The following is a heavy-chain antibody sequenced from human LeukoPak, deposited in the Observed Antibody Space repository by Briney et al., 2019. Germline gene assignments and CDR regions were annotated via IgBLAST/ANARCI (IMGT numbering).Heavy chain of an antibody. CDR3: ARYPRGSDYSDY. CDR2: INPNSGAT. D-gene: IGHD3-16*01. CDR1: GYTFTGYY. Sequence: ASVKVSCKASGYTFTGYYLHWVRQAPGQGLEWMGSINPNSGATNYAQRFQGRVTMTRDTSITTAYMELSRLRFDDTAVYYCARYPRGSDYSDYWGQGCLVTVSS. V-gene: IGHV1-2*02. J-gene: IGHJ4*02.